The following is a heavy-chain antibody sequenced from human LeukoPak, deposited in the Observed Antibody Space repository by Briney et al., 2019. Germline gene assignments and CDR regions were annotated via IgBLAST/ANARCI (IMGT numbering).Heavy chain of an antibody. J-gene: IGHJ6*02. CDR3: ARGYGDKASNLYYYYGMDV. CDR1: GFTFSSYG. D-gene: IGHD4-17*01. CDR2: IWYDGSNK. V-gene: IGHV3-33*01. Sequence: GGSLRLSCAASGFTFSSYGMHWVRQAPGKGLEWVAVIWYDGSNKYYADSVKGRFTISRDNSKNTLYLQMNSLRAEDTTVYYCARGYGDKASNLYYYYGMDVWGQGTTVTVSS.